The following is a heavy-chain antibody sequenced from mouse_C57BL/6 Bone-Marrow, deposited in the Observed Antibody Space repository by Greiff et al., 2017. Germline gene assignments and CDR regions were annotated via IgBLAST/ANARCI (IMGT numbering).Heavy chain of an antibody. Sequence: VQLQQSGAELVRPGASVKLSCTASGFNLKDYYMHWVKQRPEQGLEWIGRIDPDDGDTEYAPKFQGKATMTVDTSSTTAYLQLSSLTSEDTAVYYCATKTGGDYWGEGHTIPVAS. V-gene: IGHV14-1*01. D-gene: IGHD1-1*02. CDR3: ATKTGGDY. CDR2: IDPDDGDT. J-gene: IGHJ2*01. CDR1: GFNLKDYY.